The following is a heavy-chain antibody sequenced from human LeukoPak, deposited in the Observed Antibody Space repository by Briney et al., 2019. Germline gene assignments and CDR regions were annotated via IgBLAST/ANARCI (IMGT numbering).Heavy chain of an antibody. V-gene: IGHV4-59*01. CDR2: IYYSGST. Sequence: SETLSLTCTVSGGSISSYYWSWIRQPPGKGLEWIGYIYYSGSTNYNPSLKSRVTISVDTSKNQFSLKLSSVTAADTAVYYCARYPRNDYGDLLFDYWGQGTLVTVSS. CDR3: ARYPRNDYGDLLFDY. J-gene: IGHJ4*02. CDR1: GGSISSYY. D-gene: IGHD4-17*01.